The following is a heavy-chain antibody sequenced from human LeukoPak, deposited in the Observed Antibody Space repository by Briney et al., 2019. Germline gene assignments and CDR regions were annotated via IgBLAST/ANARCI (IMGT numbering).Heavy chain of an antibody. D-gene: IGHD3-10*02. CDR2: ISYDGNNK. CDR3: AELGITMIGGV. J-gene: IGHJ6*04. Sequence: GGSLRLSCAASGFSFSSYDMHWVRQAPGKGLEWVAVISYDGNNKYSTDSVKGRFTISRDNAKNSLYLQMNSLRAEDTAVYYCAELGITMIGGVWGKGTTVTISS. V-gene: IGHV3-30*18. CDR1: GFSFSSYD.